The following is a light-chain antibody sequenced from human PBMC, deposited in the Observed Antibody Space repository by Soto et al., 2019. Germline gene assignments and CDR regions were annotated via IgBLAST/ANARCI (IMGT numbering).Light chain of an antibody. J-gene: IGKJ5*01. Sequence: EIVLTQSPGTLSLSPVERATLSCMASQSVSRNYLVWYQQKPGQAPRLLIYGASTRATGIPARFSGSGSGTEFTLTISSLQSEDFAVYYCQQYNNWPPITFGQGTRLEI. CDR3: QQYNNWPPIT. CDR1: QSVSRN. CDR2: GAS. V-gene: IGKV3-15*01.